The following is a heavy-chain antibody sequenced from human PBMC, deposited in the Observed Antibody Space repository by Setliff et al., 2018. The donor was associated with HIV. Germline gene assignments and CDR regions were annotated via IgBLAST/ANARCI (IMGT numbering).Heavy chain of an antibody. CDR2: IYHSGST. J-gene: IGHJ4*02. CDR1: GYSISSGYY. D-gene: IGHD3-10*01. V-gene: IGHV4-38-2*02. CDR3: ATGVGQGSGSLFDN. Sequence: SETLSLTCTVSGYSISSGYYWGWIRQPPGKGLEWIGRIYHSGSTYYNPSLKSRVTISVDKSKNQFSLRLTSVTATDTAVYYCATGVGQGSGSLFDNWGQGKLVTVSS.